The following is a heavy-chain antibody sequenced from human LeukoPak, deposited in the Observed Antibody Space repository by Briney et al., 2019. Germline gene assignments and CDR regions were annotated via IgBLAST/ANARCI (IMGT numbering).Heavy chain of an antibody. Sequence: PGGSLRLSCAASGFTVSSNYMSWVRQAPGKGLEWVSLIYINGSTYYADSVKGRFTISRDNSKNTLYLQMNSLRAEDTALYYCARVWQPAPFWYFDLWGRGTLVSVSS. V-gene: IGHV3-53*01. CDR1: GFTVSSNY. CDR3: ARVWQPAPFWYFDL. J-gene: IGHJ2*01. CDR2: IYINGST. D-gene: IGHD2-21*01.